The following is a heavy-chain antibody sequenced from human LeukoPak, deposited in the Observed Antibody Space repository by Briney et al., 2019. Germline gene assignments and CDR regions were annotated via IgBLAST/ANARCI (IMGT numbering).Heavy chain of an antibody. J-gene: IGHJ6*03. V-gene: IGHV1-46*01. D-gene: IGHD3-22*01. CDR3: ARVFVDDSSGYYGSGYYYYMDV. Sequence: GASVKVSCKASGYTFTSYGISWVRQAPGQGLEWMGIINPSGGSTSYAQKFQGRVTMTRDMSTSTVYMELSSLRSEDTAVYYCARVFVDDSSGYYGSGYYYYMDVWGKGTTVTVSS. CDR1: GYTFTSYG. CDR2: INPSGGST.